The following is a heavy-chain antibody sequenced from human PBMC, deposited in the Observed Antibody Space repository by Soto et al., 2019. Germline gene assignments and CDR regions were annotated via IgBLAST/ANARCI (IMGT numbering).Heavy chain of an antibody. D-gene: IGHD2-15*01. J-gene: IGHJ6*02. Sequence: QVQLVQSGAEVKKPGSSVKVSCKASGGTFSSYAISWVRQAPGQGLEWMGGIIPILGTANYAQKFQGRVTITADESTSTAYVELSSLRSEYTAVYYCARHPGGRGYSYGMDVWGQGTTVTVSS. V-gene: IGHV1-69*12. CDR2: IIPILGTA. CDR1: GGTFSSYA. CDR3: ARHPGGRGYSYGMDV.